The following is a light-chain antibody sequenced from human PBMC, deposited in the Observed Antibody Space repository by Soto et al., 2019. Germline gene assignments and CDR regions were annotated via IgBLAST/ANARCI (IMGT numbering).Light chain of an antibody. CDR1: QSVSSN. CDR2: GAS. CDR3: QQYNNWPPMYT. V-gene: IGKV3-15*01. J-gene: IGKJ2*01. Sequence: EIVMTQSPATLSVSPGERATLSCRASQSVSSNLALYQQKPGQAPRLLIYGASTRATGIPARFSGSGSGTEFTLTINSLQSEDFAVYYCQQYNNWPPMYTFGQGTKLEIK.